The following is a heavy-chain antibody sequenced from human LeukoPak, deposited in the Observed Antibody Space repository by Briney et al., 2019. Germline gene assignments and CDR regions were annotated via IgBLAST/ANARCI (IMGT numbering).Heavy chain of an antibody. CDR3: ARDGYGHYQFDY. CDR2: ISGSSSEI. Sequence: GGSLRLSCAASGFTFSSYTMNWVRQAPGKGLEWVSSISGSSSEIYYADSVKGRFTISRDNTKNSLYLQMNSLRAEYTAVYYCARDGYGHYQFDYWGQGTLVTVSS. CDR1: GFTFSSYT. D-gene: IGHD4-17*01. J-gene: IGHJ4*02. V-gene: IGHV3-21*01.